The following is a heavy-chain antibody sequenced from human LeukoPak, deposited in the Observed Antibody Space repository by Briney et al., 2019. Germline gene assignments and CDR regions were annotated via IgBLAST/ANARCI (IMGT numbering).Heavy chain of an antibody. V-gene: IGHV4-4*07. J-gene: IGHJ6*03. Sequence: PSETLSLTCTVSGGSISSYYWSWIRQPAGKGLEWIGRIYTSGSTNYNPSLKSRVTISVDTSKNQFSLKLSSVTAADTAVYYCARVYLSYGDYVRNYYMDVWGKGTTVTVSS. D-gene: IGHD4-17*01. CDR3: ARVYLSYGDYVRNYYMDV. CDR2: IYTSGST. CDR1: GGSISSYY.